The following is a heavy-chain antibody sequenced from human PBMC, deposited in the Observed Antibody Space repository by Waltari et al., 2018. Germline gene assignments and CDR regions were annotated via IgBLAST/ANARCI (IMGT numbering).Heavy chain of an antibody. J-gene: IGHJ4*02. V-gene: IGHV3-53*01. Sequence: EVHLVESGGGLVHPGDSVRLSCAASGVIVSNNYMSWVRQPPGKGLEWVSVIYRGGETYYADSVKGRFTISRDNSKNRLDLQMNNVRAEDTAVYYCTSDHGLSWPLDWGQGTMVTVSS. D-gene: IGHD6-13*01. CDR2: IYRGGET. CDR3: TSDHGLSWPLD. CDR1: GVIVSNNY.